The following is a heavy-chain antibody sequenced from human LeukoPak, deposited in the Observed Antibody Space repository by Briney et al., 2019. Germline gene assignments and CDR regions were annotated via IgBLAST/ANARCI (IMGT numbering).Heavy chain of an antibody. V-gene: IGHV3-15*01. CDR2: IKRKSDGGTT. D-gene: IGHD3-22*01. CDR3: TTELDIRPNHY. J-gene: IGHJ4*02. CDR1: GFIFSDHY. Sequence: GGSLRLSCAASGFIFSDHYMDWVRQAPGKGLEWVGRIKRKSDGGTTDYAAPVKGRFTISRDDSKNTLYLQMNSLKSEDTAVYYCTTELDIRPNHYWGQGTLVTVSS.